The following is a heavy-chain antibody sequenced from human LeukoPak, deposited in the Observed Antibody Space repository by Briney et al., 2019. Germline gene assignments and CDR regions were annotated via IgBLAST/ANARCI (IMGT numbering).Heavy chain of an antibody. CDR2: ITATSSST. Sequence: GGSLRLSCAASGFTFSSYGMSWVRQAPGKGLEWVSAITATSSSTHDADSVQGRFAISRDNSKNTLYLQMNSLRVEDTAVYYCAKDDGWVQYANWGQGTLVTVSS. J-gene: IGHJ4*02. D-gene: IGHD5-24*01. V-gene: IGHV3-23*01. CDR3: AKDDGWVQYAN. CDR1: GFTFSSYG.